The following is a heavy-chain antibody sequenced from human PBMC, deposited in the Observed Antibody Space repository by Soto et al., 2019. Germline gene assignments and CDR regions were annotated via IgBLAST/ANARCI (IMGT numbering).Heavy chain of an antibody. Sequence: EAKLEESGGGLIEPGGSLRLSCAASGFSFSAFEMNWVSQAPGKGPEWVAHIKSGGSFTLYAASVKGRFTISRDDADNSLYLQMNRLRAEDTALYYCTKEKSVMNSGYDAFDLWGRGTMVTVSS. CDR1: GFSFSAFE. CDR3: TKEKSVMNSGYDAFDL. D-gene: IGHD5-12*01. CDR2: IKSGGSFT. J-gene: IGHJ3*01. V-gene: IGHV3-48*03.